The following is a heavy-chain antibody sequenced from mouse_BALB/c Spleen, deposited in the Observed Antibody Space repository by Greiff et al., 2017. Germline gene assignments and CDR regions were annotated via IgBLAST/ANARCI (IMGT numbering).Heavy chain of an antibody. Sequence: EVQLVESGGGLVKPGGSLKLSCAASGFAFSSYDMSWVRQTPEKRLEWVAYISSGGGSTYYPDTVKGRFTISRDNAKNTLYLQMSSLKSEDTAMYYCARQRSYYAMDYWGQGTSVTVSS. CDR2: ISSGGGST. V-gene: IGHV5-12-1*01. D-gene: IGHD1-1*01. CDR3: ARQRSYYAMDY. J-gene: IGHJ4*01. CDR1: GFAFSSYD.